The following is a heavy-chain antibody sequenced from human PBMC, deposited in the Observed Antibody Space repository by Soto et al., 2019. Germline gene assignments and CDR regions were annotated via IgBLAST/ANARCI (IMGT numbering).Heavy chain of an antibody. CDR1: GFTFSSYG. CDR3: ARDSYRSSLFGDY. Sequence: QVQLVESGGGVVQPGRSLRLSCAASGFTFSSYGMHWVRQAPGKGLEWVAVIWYDGSNKYYADSVKGRFTISRDNSKNTLYLQMNSLRAGDTAVYYCARDSYRSSLFGDYWGQGTLVTVSS. D-gene: IGHD6-6*01. J-gene: IGHJ4*02. V-gene: IGHV3-33*01. CDR2: IWYDGSNK.